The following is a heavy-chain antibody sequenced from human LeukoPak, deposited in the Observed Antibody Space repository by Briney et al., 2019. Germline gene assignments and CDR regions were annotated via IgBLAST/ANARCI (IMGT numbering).Heavy chain of an antibody. J-gene: IGHJ4*02. CDR2: ISSSSSYI. CDR1: GFTFSSYS. CDR3: ARDRSRRWLQLLDGESDY. V-gene: IGHV3-21*01. Sequence: GGSLRLSCAASGFTFSSYSMNWFRQAPGKGLEWVSSISSSSSYIYYADSVKGRFTISRDNARNSLYLQMNSLRAEDTAVYYCARDRSRRWLQLLDGESDYWGQGTLVTVSS. D-gene: IGHD5-24*01.